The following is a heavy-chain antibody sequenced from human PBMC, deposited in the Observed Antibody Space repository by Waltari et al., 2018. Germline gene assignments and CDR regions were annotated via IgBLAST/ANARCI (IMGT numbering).Heavy chain of an antibody. CDR3: ARALAITTGGAFDI. Sequence: QVQLQESGPGLVKPSEPLSLTCTVSGGSISSYYWSWIRQPPGKGLEWIGYIYYSGSTNYNPSLKSRVTISVDTSNNQFSRKLSSVTAADTAVYYCARALAITTGGAFDIWGQGTMVTVSS. D-gene: IGHD3-22*01. CDR2: IYYSGST. J-gene: IGHJ3*02. CDR1: GGSISSYY. V-gene: IGHV4-59*01.